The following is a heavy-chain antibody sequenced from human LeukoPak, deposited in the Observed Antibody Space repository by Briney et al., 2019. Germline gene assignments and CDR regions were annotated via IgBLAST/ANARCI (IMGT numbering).Heavy chain of an antibody. CDR2: INPNSGGT. CDR1: GYTFTGYY. Sequence: SVKVSCKASGYTFTGYYMHWVRQAPGQGLEWMGWINPNSGGTSYAQKFQGRVTMTRDTSISTAYMELSRLRSDGTAVYYCASLGYCSSTSCYGLEYWGQGTLVTVSS. CDR3: ASLGYCSSTSCYGLEY. D-gene: IGHD2-2*01. V-gene: IGHV1-2*02. J-gene: IGHJ4*02.